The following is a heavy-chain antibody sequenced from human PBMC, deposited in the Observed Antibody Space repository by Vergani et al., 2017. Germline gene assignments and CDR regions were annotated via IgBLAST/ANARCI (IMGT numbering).Heavy chain of an antibody. CDR2: INSDGSST. Sequence: EVQLVESGGGLVQPGGSLRLSCAASGFTFSSYWMHWVRQAPGKGLVWVSRINSDGSSTSYADSVKGRFTISRDNAKNTLYLQMNSLRAEDTAVYYCARVTMVRGVVYFDYWGLGTLVTVSS. V-gene: IGHV3-74*01. CDR3: ARVTMVRGVVYFDY. CDR1: GFTFSSYW. D-gene: IGHD3-10*01. J-gene: IGHJ4*02.